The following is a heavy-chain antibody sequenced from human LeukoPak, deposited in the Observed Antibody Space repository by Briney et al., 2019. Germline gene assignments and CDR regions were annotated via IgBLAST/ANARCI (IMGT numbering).Heavy chain of an antibody. Sequence: GGSLRLSCAASGFTFSSYEMNWVRQAPGKGLEWVSYISSSGSTIYYADSVKGRFTISRDNANNSLYLQMNSLRAEDTAVYYCARDGGIAAAPRDNWFDPWGQGTLVTVSS. V-gene: IGHV3-48*03. CDR2: ISSSGSTI. J-gene: IGHJ5*02. CDR1: GFTFSSYE. D-gene: IGHD6-13*01. CDR3: ARDGGIAAAPRDNWFDP.